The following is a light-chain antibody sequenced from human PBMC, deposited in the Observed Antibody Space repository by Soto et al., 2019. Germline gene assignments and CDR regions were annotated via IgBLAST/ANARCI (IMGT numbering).Light chain of an antibody. V-gene: IGLV2-11*01. CDR3: CSFAGTI. Sequence: QSALTQPRSVSGSPGQSVTISCTGISSDVGGYYYVSWYQQYPGKAPKLMIYDVSKRPSGVPDRFSGSKSGNTASLTISGLQAEDEADYYCCSFAGTIFGGGTKVTVL. J-gene: IGLJ2*01. CDR1: SSDVGGYYY. CDR2: DVS.